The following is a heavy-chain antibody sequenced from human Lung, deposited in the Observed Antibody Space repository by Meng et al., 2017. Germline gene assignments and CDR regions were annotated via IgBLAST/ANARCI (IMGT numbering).Heavy chain of an antibody. CDR3: ARQGEHILTGYYLDS. D-gene: IGHD3-9*01. Sequence: EVQLVEAGGGRVKPGGSGRLSGAASGFTFNNYNMNWVRQAPGKGLEWVSSISSSRSYIFYADSVKGRFTTSGDNAKSSLYLQMYGLGAEDTAVYYCARQGEHILTGYYLDSWGLGTLVTVSS. V-gene: IGHV3-21*06. CDR2: ISSSRSYI. J-gene: IGHJ4*02. CDR1: GFTFNNYN.